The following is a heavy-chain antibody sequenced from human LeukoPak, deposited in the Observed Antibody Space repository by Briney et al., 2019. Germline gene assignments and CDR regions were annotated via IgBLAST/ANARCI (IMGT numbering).Heavy chain of an antibody. CDR1: GYTFTNYA. D-gene: IGHD1-26*01. V-gene: IGHV1-18*01. CDR2: ISAYNGNT. Sequence: VASVKVSCKASGYTFTNYAISWVRQAPGQGLEWMGWISAYNGNTNYAQKLQGRITMATDTSTSTAYMELRSLRSDDTAVYYCARIVGSTTRWFDPWGQGTLVTVSS. CDR3: ARIVGSTTRWFDP. J-gene: IGHJ5*02.